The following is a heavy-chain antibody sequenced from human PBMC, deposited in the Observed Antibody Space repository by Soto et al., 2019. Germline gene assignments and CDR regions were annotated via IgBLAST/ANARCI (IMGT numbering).Heavy chain of an antibody. Sequence: GGSLRLSCAASGFTFSSYAMSWVRQAPGKGLEWVSAICGSGGSTYYEDSVKGRFTISRDNSKNTLYLQMNSLRAEGTAVYDCAKADSYGYIDYWGQGTLVTVSS. D-gene: IGHD5-18*01. J-gene: IGHJ4*02. CDR2: ICGSGGST. CDR1: GFTFSSYA. CDR3: AKADSYGYIDY. V-gene: IGHV3-23*01.